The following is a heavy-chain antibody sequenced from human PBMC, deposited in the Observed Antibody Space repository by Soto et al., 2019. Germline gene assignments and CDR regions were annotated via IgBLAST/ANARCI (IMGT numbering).Heavy chain of an antibody. CDR1: GYTFTSYG. D-gene: IGHD3-16*02. V-gene: IGHV1-18*01. CDR3: ARVNVGWVGELSFQPRPTHYYYYGMDV. J-gene: IGHJ6*02. CDR2: ISAYNGNT. Sequence: ASVKVSCKASGYTFTSYGISWVRQAPGQGLEWMGWISAYNGNTNYAQKLQGRVTMTTDTSTRKAYMERRSLRSDDTAVYYCARVNVGWVGELSFQPRPTHYYYYGMDVWGQGTTVTVSS.